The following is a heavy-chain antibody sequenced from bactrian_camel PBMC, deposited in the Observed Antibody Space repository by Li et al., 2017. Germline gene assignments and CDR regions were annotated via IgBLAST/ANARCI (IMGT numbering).Heavy chain of an antibody. Sequence: VQLVESGGGSVQAGGSLRLSCVFSGDTYTSNYMSWFRQAPGNECELVAVIIASNGLTRYADSVKGRFTISRDNAKSTVYLQMNSLKPEDTAVYYCAAESFEGIGPWPSDLGACEPNDYWGQGTQVTVS. CDR1: GDTYTSNY. V-gene: IGHV3S44*01. J-gene: IGHJ4*01. CDR2: IIASNGLT. CDR3: AAESFEGIGPWPSDLGACEPNDY. D-gene: IGHD4*01.